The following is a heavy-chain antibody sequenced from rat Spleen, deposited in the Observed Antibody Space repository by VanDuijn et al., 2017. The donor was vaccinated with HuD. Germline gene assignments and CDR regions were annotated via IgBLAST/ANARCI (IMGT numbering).Heavy chain of an antibody. Sequence: EVKLVESGGGLVQPGRSLKLSCAASGFNFNDYWMGWVRQAPGTGLEWIGEINKDSSKINYTPSLKDKFTISRDNAQNTLYLQMTKLGSEDTAIYYCATEKLGVRDWGQGVMVTVSS. J-gene: IGHJ2*01. CDR1: GFNFNDYW. CDR3: ATEKLGVRD. CDR2: INKDSSKI. V-gene: IGHV4-2*01. D-gene: IGHD4-3*01.